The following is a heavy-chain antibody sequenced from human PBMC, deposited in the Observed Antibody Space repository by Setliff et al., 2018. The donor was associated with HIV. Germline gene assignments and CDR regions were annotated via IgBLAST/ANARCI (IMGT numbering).Heavy chain of an antibody. D-gene: IGHD3-22*01. CDR3: ARAGDSRAYYSLDS. J-gene: IGHJ4*02. CDR2: VSHSGST. V-gene: IGHV4-4*02. CDR1: GVSISSSNW. Sequence: PSETLSLTCAVSGVSISSSNWWTWVRQPPGKGLEWIGEVSHSGSTNYNPSLKSRVTISVDPSMNHFSLKLSSVTAADTAMYYCARAGDSRAYYSLDSWGQGTLVTVSS.